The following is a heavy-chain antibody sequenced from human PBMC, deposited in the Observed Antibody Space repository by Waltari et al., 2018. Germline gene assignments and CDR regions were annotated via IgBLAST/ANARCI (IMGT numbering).Heavy chain of an antibody. CDR1: GDSMSSTYW. CDR3: ARDRGRGLYLDS. J-gene: IGHJ4*02. CDR2: VHGSGRT. Sequence: QLQLQESGPGLVKPSGTLSLTCTVSGDSMSSTYWWIWVRQSPGKGLEWIGQVHGSGRTNYNPSFASRVTVSLDTYNNQFSLKVSFATAADTAVYYCARDRGRGLYLDSWGPGTLVTVS. V-gene: IGHV4-4*02. D-gene: IGHD2-15*01.